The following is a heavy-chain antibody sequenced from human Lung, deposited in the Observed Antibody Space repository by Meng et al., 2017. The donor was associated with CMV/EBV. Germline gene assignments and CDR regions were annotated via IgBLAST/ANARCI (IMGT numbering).Heavy chain of an antibody. Sequence: GGSLRLXCATSGFTFSSFGMNWVRQAPGKGLEWVALIRYDGSNEYYADSVRGRFTISRDIPKNTLYLEMNSLRLDDTAVYYCARDSSTGFYYFDYWRRGTLVTVSS. D-gene: IGHD6-19*01. J-gene: IGHJ4*02. CDR2: IRYDGSNE. CDR3: ARDSSTGFYYFDY. CDR1: GFTFSSFG. V-gene: IGHV3-30*02.